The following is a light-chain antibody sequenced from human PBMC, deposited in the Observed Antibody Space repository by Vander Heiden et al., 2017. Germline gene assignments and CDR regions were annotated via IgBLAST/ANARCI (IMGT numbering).Light chain of an antibody. Sequence: DIVMTQSPLSLPVTPGEPASTPCRSSQSLLHSNGYNYLDWYLQKPGQSPQLLIYLGSNRASGVPDRFSGSGSGTDFTLKISRVEAEDVGVYYCMQALQTPNTFGQGTKLEIK. CDR2: LGS. CDR3: MQALQTPNT. CDR1: QSLLHSNGYNY. J-gene: IGKJ2*01. V-gene: IGKV2-28*01.